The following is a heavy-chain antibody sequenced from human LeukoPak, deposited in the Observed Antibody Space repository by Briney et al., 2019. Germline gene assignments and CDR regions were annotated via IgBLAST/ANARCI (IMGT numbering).Heavy chain of an antibody. CDR1: GGTFSSYA. J-gene: IGHJ4*02. V-gene: IGHV1-69*05. CDR3: ATDRRAPFGY. CDR2: IIPIFGTA. Sequence: SVKVSCKASGGTFSSYAISWVRQAPGQGLEWMGRIIPIFGTANYAQKFQGRVTITTDESTSTAYMELSSLRSEDTAVYYCATDRRAPFGYWGQGTLVTVSS.